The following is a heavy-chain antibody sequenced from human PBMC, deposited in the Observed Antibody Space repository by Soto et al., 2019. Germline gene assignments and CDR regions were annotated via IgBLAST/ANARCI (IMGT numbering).Heavy chain of an antibody. CDR1: GFTFSTFA. J-gene: IGHJ4*02. D-gene: IGHD1-26*01. CDR3: AREKAESYSLDY. CDR2: ISYDGTNK. Sequence: GGSLRLSCAASGFTFSTFAMHWVRQAPGKGLEWVAVISYDGTNKYHADFVKGRFTISRDNSKNTLYVQMNSLRTEDTAVYYCAREKAESYSLDYWGQGTLVTVSS. V-gene: IGHV3-30-3*01.